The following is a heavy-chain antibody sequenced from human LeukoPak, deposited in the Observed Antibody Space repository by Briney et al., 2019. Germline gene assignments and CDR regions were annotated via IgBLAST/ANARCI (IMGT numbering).Heavy chain of an antibody. J-gene: IGHJ4*02. CDR1: GFTFSSYG. D-gene: IGHD3-22*01. CDR2: ISYDGSNK. CDR3: AKGLRNAFYYYDSSGFYFDY. Sequence: GGSLRLSCAASGFTFSSYGMHWVRQAPGKGLEWVAVISYDGSNKYYADSVKGRFTISRDNSKNTLYLQMNSLRAEDTAVYYCAKGLRNAFYYYDSSGFYFDYWGQGTLVTVSS. V-gene: IGHV3-30*18.